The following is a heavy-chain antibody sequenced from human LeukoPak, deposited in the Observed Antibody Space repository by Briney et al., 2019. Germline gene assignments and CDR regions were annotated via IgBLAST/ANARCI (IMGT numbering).Heavy chain of an antibody. Sequence: PSETLSLTCTVSGGSISSYYWSWIRQPAGKGLEWIGRIYTSGSTNYNPSLKSRVTMSVDTSKNQFSLKLSSVTAADTAVYYCARGPIQLGYDFWSGYYQNWGQGTLVTVSS. CDR1: GGSISSYY. CDR3: ARGPIQLGYDFWSGYYQN. J-gene: IGHJ4*02. D-gene: IGHD3-3*01. V-gene: IGHV4-4*07. CDR2: IYTSGST.